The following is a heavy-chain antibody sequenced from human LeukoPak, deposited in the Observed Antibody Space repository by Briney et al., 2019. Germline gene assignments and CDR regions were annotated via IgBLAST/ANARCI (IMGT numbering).Heavy chain of an antibody. CDR3: ARGALTPDL. CDR1: GFTFSSHD. V-gene: IGHV3-23*01. D-gene: IGHD2-15*01. CDR2: ITKGDRST. J-gene: IGHJ5*02. Sequence: PGGSLRLSCAASGFTFSSHDMTWVRQAPGKGLAWVSSITKGDRSTYYADSVKGRFTISRDNSTDTVYLHMDSLRVEDTAIYYCARGALTPDLRGQGTLVTVSS.